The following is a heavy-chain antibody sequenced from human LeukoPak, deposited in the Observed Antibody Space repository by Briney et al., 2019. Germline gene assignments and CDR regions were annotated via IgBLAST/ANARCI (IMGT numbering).Heavy chain of an antibody. D-gene: IGHD2-2*01. CDR3: ARDRGGKGSAIFY. Sequence: ASVKVSGKASGYNFPSYGINGVRQAPGQGLEWMGWIRPHTGETNSAQRFQDRVTMTTDTSTTTAYMELRSLRFDDTAVYYCARDRGGKGSAIFYWGQGSLVTVSS. CDR2: IRPHTGET. V-gene: IGHV1-18*01. CDR1: GYNFPSYG. J-gene: IGHJ4*02.